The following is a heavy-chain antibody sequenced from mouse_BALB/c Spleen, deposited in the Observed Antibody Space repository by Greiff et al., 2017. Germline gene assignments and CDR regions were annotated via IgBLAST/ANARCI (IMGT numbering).Heavy chain of an antibody. J-gene: IGHJ2*01. Sequence: VQLQQSGAELAKPGASVKMSCKASGYTFTSYWMHWVKQRPGQGLEWIGYINPSTGYTEYNQKFKDKATLTADKSSSTAYMQLSSLTSEDSAVYYCARRYYRYDLDYWGQGTTLTVSS. CDR1: GYTFTSYW. D-gene: IGHD2-14*01. CDR2: INPSTGYT. V-gene: IGHV1-7*01. CDR3: ARRYYRYDLDY.